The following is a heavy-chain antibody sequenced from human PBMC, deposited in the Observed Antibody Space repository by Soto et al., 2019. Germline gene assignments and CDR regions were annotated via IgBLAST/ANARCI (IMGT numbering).Heavy chain of an antibody. V-gene: IGHV1-69*13. CDR1: GGSFSSYA. J-gene: IGHJ4*02. D-gene: IGHD6-6*01. CDR3: AREYRSSSGRFDN. Sequence: ASVKVSCKASGGSFSSYAISWLRQAPGQGLEWMGGIIPIFGTPSYAQKFQGRVTITADESTSTAYMELSSLRSEDTAVYYCAREYRSSSGRFDNWGQGTLVTVSS. CDR2: IIPIFGTP.